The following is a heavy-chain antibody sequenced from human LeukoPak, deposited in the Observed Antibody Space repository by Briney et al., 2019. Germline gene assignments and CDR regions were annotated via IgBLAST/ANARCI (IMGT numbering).Heavy chain of an antibody. J-gene: IGHJ6*03. CDR2: INSDGSST. V-gene: IGHV3-74*01. D-gene: IGHD1-26*01. Sequence: GGSLRLSCAASGFTFSSYWMHWVRQAPGKGLVWVSRINSDGSSTSYADSVKGRFTISRDNSKNTLYLKMNSLRAEDTAVYYCAKGHGWEASYYYYYMDVWGKGTTVTISS. CDR1: GFTFSSYW. CDR3: AKGHGWEASYYYYYMDV.